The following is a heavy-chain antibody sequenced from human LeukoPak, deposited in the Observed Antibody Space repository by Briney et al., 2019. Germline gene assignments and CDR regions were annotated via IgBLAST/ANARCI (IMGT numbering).Heavy chain of an antibody. J-gene: IGHJ4*02. D-gene: IGHD3-16*01. CDR1: GYTFTSYG. CDR2: MSAYNGNT. CDR3: ARDSPGDDY. V-gene: IGHV1-18*01. Sequence: GASVKVSCKASGYTFTSYGISWVRQAPGQGLEWMGWMSAYNGNTNYAQELQGRVSMTTDTSTTTAYMELRSLRSDDTAVYYCARDSPGDDYWGQGTLVTVSS.